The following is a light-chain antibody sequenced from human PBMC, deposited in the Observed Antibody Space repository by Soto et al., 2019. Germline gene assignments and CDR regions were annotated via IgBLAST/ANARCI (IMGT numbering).Light chain of an antibody. J-gene: IGKJ2*01. CDR1: QSVSGSY. CDR2: GAS. CDR3: QQYGRPPYT. V-gene: IGKV3-20*01. Sequence: EIVLTQSPGTLSLSPGESATLSCRASQSVSGSYLAWYQQKPGQAPRLLIFGASTRATGIPDRFSGSGSGTDFTLNISRLEPEDFAVYYCQQYGRPPYTFGQGTKLEIK.